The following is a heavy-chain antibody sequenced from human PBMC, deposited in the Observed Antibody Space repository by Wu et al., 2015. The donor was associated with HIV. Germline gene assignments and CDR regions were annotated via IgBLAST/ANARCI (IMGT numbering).Heavy chain of an antibody. CDR2: IIPIFGTA. CDR1: GGTFSSYA. Sequence: QVQLVQSGAEVKKPGSSVKVSCKASGGTFSSYAISWVRQAPGQGLEWMGGIIPIFGTANYAQKFQGRVTITTDESTSTAYMELSSLRSEDTAVYYCARFRHHGITLGAFDIWGPRGQWSPSLQ. CDR3: ARFRHHGITLGAFDI. D-gene: IGHD3-3*01. J-gene: IGHJ3*02. V-gene: IGHV1-69*05.